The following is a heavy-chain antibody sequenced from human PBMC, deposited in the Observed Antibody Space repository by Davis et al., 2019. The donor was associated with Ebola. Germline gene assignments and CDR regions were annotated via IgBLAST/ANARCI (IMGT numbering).Heavy chain of an antibody. D-gene: IGHD4-17*01. CDR1: GYTFTSYG. J-gene: IGHJ6*04. CDR2: ISAYNGNT. V-gene: IGHV1-18*04. Sequence: ASVKVSCKASGYTFTSYGISWVRQAPGQGLEWMGWISAYNGNTNYAQKLQGRVTMTTDTSTSTAYMELRSLRSDDTAVYYCARGTRGDYVIYYYYGMDVWGKGTTVTVSS. CDR3: ARGTRGDYVIYYYYGMDV.